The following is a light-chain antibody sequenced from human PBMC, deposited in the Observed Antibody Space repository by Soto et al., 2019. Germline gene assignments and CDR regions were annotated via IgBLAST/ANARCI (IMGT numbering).Light chain of an antibody. Sequence: EIVLTQSPATLSLSPGERATLSCRASQSVDAYLAWYQQRPGQAPRLLIFDASNRATGIPTRFSGSGSGTDFTLTSSILEPEDFAVYYCQQRSNWAPTFGQGTKVELK. J-gene: IGKJ1*01. CDR1: QSVDAY. CDR2: DAS. CDR3: QQRSNWAPT. V-gene: IGKV3-11*01.